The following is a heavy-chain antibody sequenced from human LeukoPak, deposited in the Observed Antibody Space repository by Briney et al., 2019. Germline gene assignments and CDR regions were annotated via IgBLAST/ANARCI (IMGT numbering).Heavy chain of an antibody. Sequence: GASVKVSCKASGYTFTSYGISWVRQAPGQGLEWMGWISAYNGNTNYAQKLQGRVTMTTDTSTSTAYMELRSLRSDDTAVYYCARSLGRGQWLVPGWFDPWGQGTLVTVSS. CDR2: ISAYNGNT. J-gene: IGHJ5*02. CDR3: ARSLGRGQWLVPGWFDP. CDR1: GYTFTSYG. V-gene: IGHV1-18*01. D-gene: IGHD6-19*01.